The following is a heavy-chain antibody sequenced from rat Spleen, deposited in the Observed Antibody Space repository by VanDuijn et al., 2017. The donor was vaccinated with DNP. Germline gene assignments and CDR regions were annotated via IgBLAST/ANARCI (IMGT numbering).Heavy chain of an antibody. J-gene: IGHJ3*01. CDR1: GFSLTNYH. D-gene: IGHD1-5*01. Sequence: QVQLKESGPGLVQPSQTLSLTCTVSGFSLTNYHVHWVRQPPGKGLEWMSSISSGGDTFYNPSLQSRLSISRDTSKSQVFLKMNSVQTEDTAMYFCARSKYNYVGWFAYWGQGTLVTVSS. CDR3: ARSKYNYVGWFAY. CDR2: ISSGGDT. V-gene: IGHV2S12*01.